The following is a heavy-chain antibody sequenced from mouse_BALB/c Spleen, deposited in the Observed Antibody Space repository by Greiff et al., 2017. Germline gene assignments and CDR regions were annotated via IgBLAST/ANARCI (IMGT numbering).Heavy chain of an antibody. Sequence: EVQRVESGGGLVQPGGSLRLSCATSGFTFTDYYMSWVRQPPGKALEWLGFIRNKANGYTTEYSASVKGRFTISRDNSQSILYLQMNTLRAEDSATYYCARDRGPFDYWGQGTTLTVSS. D-gene: IGHD3-3*01. V-gene: IGHV7-3*02. CDR2: IRNKANGYTT. J-gene: IGHJ2*01. CDR1: GFTFTDYY. CDR3: ARDRGPFDY.